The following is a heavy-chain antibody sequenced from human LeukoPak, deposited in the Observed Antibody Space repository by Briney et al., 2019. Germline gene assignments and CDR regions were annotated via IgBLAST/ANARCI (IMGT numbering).Heavy chain of an antibody. D-gene: IGHD6-19*01. CDR1: GYTFTGYY. Sequence: ASVKLSCKASGYTFTGYYIHWVRQAPGQGLEWMGLINPNSGVTGYAQKFQGRVTMTRDTSMSTVYMELSSLRSEDTAVYFCARGGPQWLVLRKRFYFDSWGQGTLVTVSS. CDR2: INPNSGVT. J-gene: IGHJ4*02. V-gene: IGHV1-2*02. CDR3: ARGGPQWLVLRKRFYFDS.